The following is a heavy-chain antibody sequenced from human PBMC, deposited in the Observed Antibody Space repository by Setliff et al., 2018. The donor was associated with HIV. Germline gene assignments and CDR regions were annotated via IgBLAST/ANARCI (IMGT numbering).Heavy chain of an antibody. V-gene: IGHV1-69*05. CDR2: IIPTFTRA. Sequence: ASVKVSCKASGGTFGRFGISWVRQAPGQGLEWMGGIIPTFTRANYAQKFQARVIITTDKSTSTAFMELTSLTSEDTAVYYCARSVHSLYGDYATYFDPWGQGTLVTVS. CDR1: GGTFGRFG. J-gene: IGHJ5*02. CDR3: ARSVHSLYGDYATYFDP. D-gene: IGHD4-17*01.